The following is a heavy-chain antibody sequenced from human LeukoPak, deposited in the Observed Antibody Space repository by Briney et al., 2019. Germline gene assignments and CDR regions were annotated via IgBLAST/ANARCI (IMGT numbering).Heavy chain of an antibody. CDR3: AGGGWYQLP. CDR1: GFSFSSYA. V-gene: IGHV3-7*05. CDR2: IKQDGSEK. J-gene: IGHJ4*02. D-gene: IGHD2-2*01. Sequence: PGGSLRLSCAASGFSFSSYAMSWVRQAPGKGPEWVANIKQDGSEKNYVDSVKGRFTISRDNARNSLYLQMNSLRAEDTAVYYCAGGGWYQLPWGQGTLVTISS.